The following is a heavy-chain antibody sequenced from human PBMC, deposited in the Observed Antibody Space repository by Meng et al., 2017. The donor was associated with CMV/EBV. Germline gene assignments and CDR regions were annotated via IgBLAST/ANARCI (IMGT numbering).Heavy chain of an antibody. D-gene: IGHD3-22*01. V-gene: IGHV1-2*02. J-gene: IGHJ4*02. Sequence: ASVKVSCKASGYTFTGYYMHWVRQAPGQGLEWMGWINPNSGGTNYAQKFQGRVTMTRDTSISPAYMALSRLRSDDTAVYYCATETQYYDSSGYPLRWGQGTLVTVSS. CDR1: GYTFTGYY. CDR3: ATETQYYDSSGYPLR. CDR2: INPNSGGT.